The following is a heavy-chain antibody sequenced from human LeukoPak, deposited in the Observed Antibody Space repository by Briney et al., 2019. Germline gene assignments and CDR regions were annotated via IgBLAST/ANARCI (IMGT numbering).Heavy chain of an antibody. J-gene: IGHJ6*03. CDR2: IIPIFGTA. Sequence: GASVKVSCKASGCTFISYAISWVRQAPGQGLEWMGGIIPIFGTANYAQKFQGRVTITADESTSTAYMELSSLRSEDTAVYYCAKSYRYYYYYMDVWGKGTTVTVSS. V-gene: IGHV1-69*13. CDR3: AKSYRYYYYYMDV. CDR1: GCTFISYA. D-gene: IGHD1-26*01.